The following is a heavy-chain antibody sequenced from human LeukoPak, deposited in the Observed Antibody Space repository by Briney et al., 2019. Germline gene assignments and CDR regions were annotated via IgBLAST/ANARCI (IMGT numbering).Heavy chain of an antibody. D-gene: IGHD4-17*01. J-gene: IGHJ4*02. CDR1: GFTFSSYA. V-gene: IGHV3-30-3*01. Sequence: GGSLRLSCAASGFTFSSYAMHWVRQAPGKGLEWVAVISYDGSNKYYADSVKGRFTISRDNSKNSLYLQMNSLRDEDTAVYYCARESTVPNGDDYWGQGTLVTVSS. CDR2: ISYDGSNK. CDR3: ARESTVPNGDDY.